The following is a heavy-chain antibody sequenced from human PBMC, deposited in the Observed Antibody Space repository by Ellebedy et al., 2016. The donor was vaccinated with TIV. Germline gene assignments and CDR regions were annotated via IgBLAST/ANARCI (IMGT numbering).Heavy chain of an antibody. Sequence: GESLKISCAASGFTFRSYAMNWVRQGPGKGLEWVSGIGIGGTSTYYADSVKGRFTVSRDDSRNTVFLQMNSLRVDDTAVYYCASPAVGHTTGCCRYYFDYWGLGTLVTVSS. CDR1: GFTFRSYA. CDR2: IGIGGTST. J-gene: IGHJ4*02. CDR3: ASPAVGHTTGCCRYYFDY. D-gene: IGHD6-19*01. V-gene: IGHV3-23*01.